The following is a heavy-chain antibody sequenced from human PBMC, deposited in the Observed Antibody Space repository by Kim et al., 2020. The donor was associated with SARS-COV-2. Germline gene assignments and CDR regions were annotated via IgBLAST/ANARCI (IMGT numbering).Heavy chain of an antibody. CDR2: ISYDGSNK. D-gene: IGHD2-2*01. Sequence: GGSLRLSCAASGFTFSSYAMHWVRQAPGKGLEWVAVISYDGSNKYYADSVKGRFTISRDNSKNTLYLQMNSLRAEDTAVYYCARVWRYQPPGGGMDVWGQGTTVTVSS. CDR1: GFTFSSYA. V-gene: IGHV3-30-3*01. J-gene: IGHJ6*02. CDR3: ARVWRYQPPGGGMDV.